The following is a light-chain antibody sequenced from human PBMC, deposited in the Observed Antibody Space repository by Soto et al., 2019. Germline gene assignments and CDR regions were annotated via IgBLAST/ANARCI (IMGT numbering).Light chain of an antibody. CDR2: DAS. CDR1: QTVSSY. Sequence: ELVLTQSPGTLSLSPGERATLSCRASQTVSSYLAWYQQKPGQAPRLLIYDASNRATGIPVRFSGSGSGTDFTLTISSLEPEDFALYYCQQRNNWPITFGQGTRLEIK. V-gene: IGKV3-11*01. J-gene: IGKJ5*01. CDR3: QQRNNWPIT.